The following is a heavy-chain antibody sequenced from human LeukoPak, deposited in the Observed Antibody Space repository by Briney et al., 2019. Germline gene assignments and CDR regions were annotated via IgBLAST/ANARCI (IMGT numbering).Heavy chain of an antibody. J-gene: IGHJ3*02. CDR3: ARRGDDAFDI. Sequence: PSGTLSLTCAVSGGSISSSNWWSWVRQPPGEGLEWIGEIHHSGSTNYNPSLKSRVSISVDKARNQFSLEVTSVAAADTAVYYCARRGDDAFDIWGQGTMVTVSS. D-gene: IGHD3-10*01. CDR2: IHHSGST. V-gene: IGHV4-4*02. CDR1: GGSISSSNW.